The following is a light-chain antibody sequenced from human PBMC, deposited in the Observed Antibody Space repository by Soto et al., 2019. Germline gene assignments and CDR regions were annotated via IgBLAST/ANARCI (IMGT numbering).Light chain of an antibody. V-gene: IGKV4-1*01. J-gene: IGKJ1*01. CDR3: QQYYVSPLT. CDR1: QSVLYTSNNKNY. CDR2: WAS. Sequence: DIMMTQSPDSLAVSLGERATINCKSSQSVLYTSNNKNYLAWYQQKPGQSPKLLIYWASTRESGVPDRFSGSGSGTDFTLSISGLQAEDVAVYYCQQYYVSPLTFGQGTKVEIK.